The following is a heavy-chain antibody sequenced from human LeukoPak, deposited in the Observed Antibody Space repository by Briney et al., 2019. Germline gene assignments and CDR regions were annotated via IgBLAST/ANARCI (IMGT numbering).Heavy chain of an antibody. CDR2: IYYTGGH. CDR3: ARISMVRGATLSWFDP. Sequence: SETLSLTCTVSGGSISTYYWTWIRQPPGKGLEYIGYIYYTGGHNYNPSLKSRVTISVDMSKNQFSLKLSSVTAADTAVYYCARISMVRGATLSWFDPGGQGTLVTVSS. J-gene: IGHJ5*02. V-gene: IGHV4-59*08. CDR1: GGSISTYY. D-gene: IGHD3-10*01.